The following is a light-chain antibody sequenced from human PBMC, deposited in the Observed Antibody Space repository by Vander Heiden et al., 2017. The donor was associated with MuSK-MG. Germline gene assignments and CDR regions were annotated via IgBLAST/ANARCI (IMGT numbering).Light chain of an antibody. CDR2: FKLYTDK. J-gene: IGLJ3*02. CDR3: TNWNSRAVV. Sequence: QAVLTQPSSLSASPGASASLTCTLRSGINVGIHRIFWYQQKPGSPPQYLLRFKLYTDKQQGSGVPSRFSGSKYAAANAVTLLSSGVEAEDEYYYYSTNWNSRAVVFGGGTKLTVL. V-gene: IGLV5-45*03. CDR1: SGINVGIHR.